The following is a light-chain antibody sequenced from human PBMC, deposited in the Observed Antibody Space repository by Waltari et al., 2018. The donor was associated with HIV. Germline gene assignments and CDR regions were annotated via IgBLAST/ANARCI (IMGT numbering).Light chain of an antibody. CDR1: TPNIGSNT. V-gene: IGLV1-44*01. CDR2: TNN. CDR3: AAWDDSVNGWV. J-gene: IGLJ3*02. Sequence: QSVLTQPPSASETPGQRVTISCSGSTPNIGSNTVNWYQQLPGTAPKLLIYTNNQRPSGVPDRFSGPKYGTSASLAISGLQSEDEAHYYCAAWDDSVNGWVFGGGTKLTVL.